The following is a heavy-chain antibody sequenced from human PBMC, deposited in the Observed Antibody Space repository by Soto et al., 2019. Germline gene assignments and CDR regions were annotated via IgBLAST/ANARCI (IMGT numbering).Heavy chain of an antibody. CDR1: GGSFSGYY. Sequence: SETLSLTCAVYGGSFSGYYWSWIRQPPGKGLEWIGEINHSGSTNYNPSLKSRVTISVDTSKNQFSLKLSSVTAADTAVYYCARGVIPHPLDYWGQGTLVTVSS. CDR3: ARGVIPHPLDY. D-gene: IGHD2-2*02. V-gene: IGHV4-34*01. CDR2: INHSGST. J-gene: IGHJ4*02.